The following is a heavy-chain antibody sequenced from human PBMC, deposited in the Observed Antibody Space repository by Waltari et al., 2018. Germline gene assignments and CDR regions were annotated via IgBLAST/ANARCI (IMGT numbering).Heavy chain of an antibody. CDR3: AKDIADGYNEAIFDY. Sequence: EVQLVESGGGLVQPGRSLSLSCAASGFPFDAYAMHCVRQAPGTGLEGGEGISGMMGQVGNAESVMGRFTISRDNAKKSLYLQMNSLRAEDMALYYCAKDIADGYNEAIFDYWGQGTLVTVSS. V-gene: IGHV3-9*03. J-gene: IGHJ4*02. CDR2: ISGMMGQV. CDR1: GFPFDAYA. D-gene: IGHD5-12*01.